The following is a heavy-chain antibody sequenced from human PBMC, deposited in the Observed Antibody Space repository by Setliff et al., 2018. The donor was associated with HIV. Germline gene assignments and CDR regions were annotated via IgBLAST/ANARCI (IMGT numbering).Heavy chain of an antibody. J-gene: IGHJ2*01. CDR2: IWYDGTNK. CDR1: GFTLNNYG. V-gene: IGHV3-33*08. D-gene: IGHD3-16*01. Sequence: GGSRRLSCAASGFTLNNYGMHWVRQAPSEGLEGVAVIWYDGTNKYYADSVKGRFIISRDNSKNTLYREMASLRVEDTAVYYCASEELSAFSYGDRYWYFSLWGRGTLVTVSS. CDR3: ASEELSAFSYGDRYWYFSL.